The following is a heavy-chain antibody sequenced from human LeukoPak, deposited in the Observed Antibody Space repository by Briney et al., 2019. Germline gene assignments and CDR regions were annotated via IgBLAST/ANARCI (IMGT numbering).Heavy chain of an antibody. CDR1: GYTFTSYY. CDR3: SGRKDYFYYGMDV. Sequence: ASVKVSCKASGYTFTSYYMHWVRQAPGQGLEWMGRVLPIFGIVHYAQRFQGRVTITADKSTSTAYMEMSTLRSEDTAVYYCSGRKDYFYYGMDVWGQGTTVTVSS. CDR2: VLPIFGIV. J-gene: IGHJ6*02. V-gene: IGHV1-69*02.